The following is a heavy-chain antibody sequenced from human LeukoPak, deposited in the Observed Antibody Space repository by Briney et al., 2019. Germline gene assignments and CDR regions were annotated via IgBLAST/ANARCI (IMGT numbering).Heavy chain of an antibody. CDR3: AREVIYGAFDI. CDR1: GFTVSSNY. D-gene: IGHD2/OR15-2a*01. J-gene: IGHJ3*02. CDR2: IYNSGNT. V-gene: IGHV3-53*01. Sequence: GGSLRLSCAASGFTVSSNYMSWVRQAPGKGLEWVSVIYNSGNTYYADSVKGRFTISRDNSKDTLYLQMSSLRAEDTAVYYCAREVIYGAFDIWGQGTMVTVSS.